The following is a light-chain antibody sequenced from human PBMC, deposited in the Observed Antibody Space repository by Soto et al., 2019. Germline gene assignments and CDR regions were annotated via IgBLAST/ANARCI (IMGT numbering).Light chain of an antibody. CDR1: QTVSIF. CDR2: GAS. Sequence: DIQLTQSPSSLSAAVGDRVTITCRASQTVSIFLTWYQQRPGKAPQLLVYGASTLQSGVPVRFSGSGSGTDFTLTISSLQPEDSATYYCQQSNINPYTFGQGTSLDIK. J-gene: IGKJ2*01. CDR3: QQSNINPYT. V-gene: IGKV1-39*01.